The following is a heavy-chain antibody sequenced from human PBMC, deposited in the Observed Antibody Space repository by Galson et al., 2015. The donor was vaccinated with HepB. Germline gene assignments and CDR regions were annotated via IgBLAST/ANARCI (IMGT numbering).Heavy chain of an antibody. Sequence: SVKVSCKASGYTFTDYQMHWVRQAPGQGLEWMGWINTNSGGTNYAQKFHGRVTMTRDTSISTAYMELKRLRSDDTAVYYCARDGGRYFDWLGYYFDYWGQGTLVAVSS. CDR2: INTNSGGT. V-gene: IGHV1-2*02. D-gene: IGHD3-9*01. J-gene: IGHJ4*02. CDR3: ARDGGRYFDWLGYYFDY. CDR1: GYTFTDYQ.